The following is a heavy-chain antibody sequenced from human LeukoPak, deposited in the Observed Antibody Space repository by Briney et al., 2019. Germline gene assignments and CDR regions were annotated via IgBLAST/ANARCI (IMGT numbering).Heavy chain of an antibody. Sequence: PRGSLRLSCAASRFTFSSYAMHWVRQAPGKGLEWVAVISYDGSNKYYADSVKGRFTISRDNSKNTLYLQMNSLRAEDTAVYYCAREIVVTASYHIDYWGQGTLVTVSS. V-gene: IGHV3-30-3*01. D-gene: IGHD2-21*02. J-gene: IGHJ4*02. CDR1: RFTFSSYA. CDR3: AREIVVTASYHIDY. CDR2: ISYDGSNK.